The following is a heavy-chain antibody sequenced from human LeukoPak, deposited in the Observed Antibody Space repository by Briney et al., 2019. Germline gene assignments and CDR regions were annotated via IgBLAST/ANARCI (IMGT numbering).Heavy chain of an antibody. CDR2: IYYSGST. Sequence: SETLSLTCTVSGGSVSSGSYYWSWVRQPPGKGLEWIGYIYYSGSTNYNPSLKSRVTISVDTSKNQFSLKLSSVTAADTAVYYCARDQNKYYYDSSGYSLWGQGTLVTISS. D-gene: IGHD3-22*01. V-gene: IGHV4-61*01. J-gene: IGHJ4*02. CDR1: GGSVSSGSYY. CDR3: ARDQNKYYYDSSGYSL.